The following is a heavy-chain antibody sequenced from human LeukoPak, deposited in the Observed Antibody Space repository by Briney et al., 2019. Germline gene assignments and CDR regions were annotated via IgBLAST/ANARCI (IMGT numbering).Heavy chain of an antibody. V-gene: IGHV3-23*01. CDR2: ISGSGGST. D-gene: IGHD3-10*01. J-gene: IGHJ4*02. CDR1: GFTLSSYA. CDR3: AKAMMVDYYGSGSYSPLDY. Sequence: GGSLRLSCAASGFTLSSYAMSWVRQAPGKGLEWVSAISGSGGSTYYADSVKGRFTISRDNSKNTLYLQMNCLRAEDTAVYYCAKAMMVDYYGSGSYSPLDYWGQGTLVTVSS.